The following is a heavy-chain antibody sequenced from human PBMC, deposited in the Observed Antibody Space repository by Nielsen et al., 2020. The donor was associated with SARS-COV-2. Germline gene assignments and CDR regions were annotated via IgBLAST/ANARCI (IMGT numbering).Heavy chain of an antibody. Sequence: WVRQAPGQGLEWMGWINTNTGNPTYAQGFTGRFVFSLDTSVSTAYLQISSLKAEDTAVYYCARDSFRGVGYHDAFDIWGQGTMVTVSS. CDR2: INTNTGNP. D-gene: IGHD2-8*02. V-gene: IGHV7-4-1*02. CDR3: ARDSFRGVGYHDAFDI. J-gene: IGHJ3*02.